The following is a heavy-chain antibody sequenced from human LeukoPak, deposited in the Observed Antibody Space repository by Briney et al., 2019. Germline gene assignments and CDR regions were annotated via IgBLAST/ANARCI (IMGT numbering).Heavy chain of an antibody. V-gene: IGHV3-74*01. Sequence: GGSLRLSCADSGFTLSSYWVHWVRQAPGKGLVWVSRINPDGSRTSYADSVKGRFTISRDNSKNTLYLQMNSLRAEDTAIYYCAKVQEMSTILPPFHYWGQGTLVTVSS. CDR3: AKVQEMSTILPPFHY. CDR2: INPDGSRT. J-gene: IGHJ4*02. D-gene: IGHD5-24*01. CDR1: GFTLSSYW.